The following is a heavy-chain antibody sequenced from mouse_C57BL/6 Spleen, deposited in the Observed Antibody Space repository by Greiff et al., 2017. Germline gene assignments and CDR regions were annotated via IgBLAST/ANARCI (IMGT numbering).Heavy chain of an antibody. Sequence: VQLQQSGPELVKPGASVKIPCKASGYTFTDYNMDWVKQSHGKSLEWIGDINPNNGGTIYNQKFKGKATLTVDKSSSTAYMELRSLPSEDTAVYYCARGGYYYYFDYWGQGTTLTVSS. CDR1: GYTFTDYN. D-gene: IGHD2-3*01. CDR2: INPNNGGT. CDR3: ARGGYYYYFDY. J-gene: IGHJ2*01. V-gene: IGHV1-18*01.